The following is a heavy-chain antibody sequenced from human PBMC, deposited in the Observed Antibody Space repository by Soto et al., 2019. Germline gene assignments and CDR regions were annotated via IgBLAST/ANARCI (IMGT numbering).Heavy chain of an antibody. V-gene: IGHV4-39*01. Sequence: QLQLQESGPGLVKPSETLSLTCTVSGGSISSSSYYWGWIRQPPGKGLEWIGSIYYSGSTYYNPSLKSRVTISVDTSKNQFSLKLSSVTAADTAVYYCAGRAAPGGGIDYWGQGTLVTVSS. D-gene: IGHD6-6*01. CDR3: AGRAAPGGGIDY. CDR2: IYYSGST. J-gene: IGHJ4*02. CDR1: GGSISSSSYY.